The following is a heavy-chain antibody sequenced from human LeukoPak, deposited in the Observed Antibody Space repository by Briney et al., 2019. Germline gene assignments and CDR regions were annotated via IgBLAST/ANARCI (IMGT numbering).Heavy chain of an antibody. CDR2: INHSGST. J-gene: IGHJ5*02. CDR3: ARGPYGENGSGLSDDKNNWFDP. V-gene: IGHV4-34*01. D-gene: IGHD3-10*01. Sequence: SETLSLTCAVYGGSFSGYYWSWIRQPPGKGLEWIGEINHSGSTNYNPSLKSRVTISVDTSKNQFSLKLSSVTAADTAVYYCARGPYGENGSGLSDDKNNWFDPWGQGTLVTVSS. CDR1: GGSFSGYY.